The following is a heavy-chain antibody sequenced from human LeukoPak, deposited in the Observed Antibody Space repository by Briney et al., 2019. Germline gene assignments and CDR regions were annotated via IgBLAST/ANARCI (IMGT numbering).Heavy chain of an antibody. V-gene: IGHV3-23*01. CDR2: VNDGGGDA. CDR1: GFTFSTYA. J-gene: IGHJ4*02. D-gene: IGHD2-15*01. CDR3: ARVSGGSCYDY. Sequence: GGSLRLSCAASGFTFSTYAMAWVRQAPGKGLEWVSSVNDGGGDAYYADSVKGRFIISRDNSKNTLFLQMNSLRAEDTAVYYCARVSGGSCYDYWGQGTLVTVSS.